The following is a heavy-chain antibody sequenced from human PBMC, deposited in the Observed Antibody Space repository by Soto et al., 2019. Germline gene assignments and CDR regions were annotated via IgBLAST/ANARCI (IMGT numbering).Heavy chain of an antibody. CDR2: IHYTGST. CDR3: ARHSGSYVGAFPI. D-gene: IGHD1-26*01. V-gene: IGHV4-59*08. CDR1: GGSLNSYY. J-gene: IGHJ3*02. Sequence: SETLSLTCTVFGGSLNSYYWSWVRQPPDKGLEWIGYIHYTGSTNYNPSLKSRITMSVDTSKNQFSLKLSSVTAADTAVYYCARHSGSYVGAFPIWGQGTMVTVSS.